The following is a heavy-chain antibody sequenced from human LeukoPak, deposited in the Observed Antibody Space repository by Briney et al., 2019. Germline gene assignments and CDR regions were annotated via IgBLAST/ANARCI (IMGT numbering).Heavy chain of an antibody. D-gene: IGHD3-10*01. CDR3: ARGRGYYYYYGMDV. Sequence: ASVKVSCKTSGYIFAHNGISWVRQAPGQGPEWMGWISAYNGDTNYAQNFQGRVTMTRDTSTSTVYMELRSLRSDDTAVYYCARGRGYYYYYGMDVWGQGTTVTVSS. CDR1: GYIFAHNG. V-gene: IGHV1-18*01. J-gene: IGHJ6*02. CDR2: ISAYNGDT.